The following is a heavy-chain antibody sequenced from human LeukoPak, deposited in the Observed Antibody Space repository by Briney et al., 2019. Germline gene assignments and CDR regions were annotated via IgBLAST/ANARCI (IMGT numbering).Heavy chain of an antibody. CDR1: GYTFTGYY. CDR3: ASDPSLMDV. CDR2: INPNSGGT. V-gene: IGHV1-2*02. Sequence: GESLKISCKASGYTFTGYYMHWVRQAPGQGLEWMGWINPNSGGTNYAQKFQGRVTMTRDTSISAAYMGLSRLRSDDTAVYYCASDPSLMDVWGQGTTVTVSS. J-gene: IGHJ6*02.